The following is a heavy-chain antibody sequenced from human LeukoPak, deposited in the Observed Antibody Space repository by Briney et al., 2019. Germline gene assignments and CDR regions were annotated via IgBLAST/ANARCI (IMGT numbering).Heavy chain of an antibody. CDR2: ISGSGGST. D-gene: IGHD3-22*01. CDR3: AKAGHGSYYYDSSGYYVEYYFDY. V-gene: IGHV3-23*01. CDR1: GFTFSSYA. Sequence: TGGSLRLSCAASGFTFSSYAMSWVRQAPGKGLEWVSAISGSGGSTYYADSVKGRFTISRDNSKNTLYLQMNSLRAEDTVVYYCAKAGHGSYYYDSSGYYVEYYFDYWGQGTLVTVSS. J-gene: IGHJ4*02.